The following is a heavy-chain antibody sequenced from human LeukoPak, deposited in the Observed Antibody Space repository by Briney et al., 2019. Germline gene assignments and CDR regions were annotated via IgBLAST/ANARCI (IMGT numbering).Heavy chain of an antibody. CDR2: IYYSGNT. CDR3: ARYVGYCSGGSCSDAFDI. D-gene: IGHD2-15*01. J-gene: IGHJ3*02. CDR1: GDSISSSNSY. V-gene: IGHV4-39*01. Sequence: SETLSLTCTVSGDSISSSNSYWGWIRQPPGKGLEWIGSIYYSGNTYYNASLKSRVTISVDTSKNQFSLKLTSVTAADTAVYYCARYVGYCSGGSCSDAFDIWGQGTMVTVSS.